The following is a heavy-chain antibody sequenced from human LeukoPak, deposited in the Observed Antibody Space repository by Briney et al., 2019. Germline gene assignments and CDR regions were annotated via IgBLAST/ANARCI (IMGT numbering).Heavy chain of an antibody. CDR1: GYTFISYG. CDR2: ISTYNDNK. D-gene: IGHD3-10*01. Sequence: VASVKVSCKASGYTFISYGITWVRQAPGQGLEWMGWISTYNDNKKYAQKFQGRVTMTTDTSTSTAYMELRSLRSDDTAMHYCARDRVSLLWFGGSDYWGQGTLVTVSS. V-gene: IGHV1-18*01. CDR3: ARDRVSLLWFGGSDY. J-gene: IGHJ4*02.